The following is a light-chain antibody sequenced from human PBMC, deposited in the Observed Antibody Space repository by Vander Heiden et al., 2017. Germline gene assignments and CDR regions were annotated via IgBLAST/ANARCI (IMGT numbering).Light chain of an antibody. J-gene: IGLJ1*01. CDR1: SSDVGGYNY. V-gene: IGLV2-11*01. CDR2: EVS. Sequence: QSALTQPRSVSGSPGQSVTISCTGTSSDVGGYNYVSWYQHHPGKAPRLLIYEVSQRPSGVPDRFSGSKSGNTASLTLSGLQADDEAEYFCCSYAGTSPWVFGTGTKLTVL. CDR3: CSYAGTSPWV.